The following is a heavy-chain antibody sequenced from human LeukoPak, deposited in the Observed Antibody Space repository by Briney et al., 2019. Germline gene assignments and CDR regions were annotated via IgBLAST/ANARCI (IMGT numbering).Heavy chain of an antibody. CDR1: GGSISSSSYY. CDR3: AKGREVVVISTGAFDI. V-gene: IGHV4-39*01. J-gene: IGHJ3*02. Sequence: PSETLSLTCTVSGGSISSSSYYWGWIRQPPGKGLEWIGSIYYSGSTYYNPSLKSRVTISVDTSKNQFSLKLSSVTAADTAVYYCAKGREVVVISTGAFDIWGQGTMVTVSS. CDR2: IYYSGST. D-gene: IGHD3-22*01.